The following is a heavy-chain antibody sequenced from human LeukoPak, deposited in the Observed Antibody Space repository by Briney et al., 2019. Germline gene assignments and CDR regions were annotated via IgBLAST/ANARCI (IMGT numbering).Heavy chain of an antibody. CDR2: ISWNSGSI. J-gene: IGHJ4*02. CDR3: AKDKGQD. Sequence: GGSLRLSCAASGFTFDDYAMHWVRQAPGKGLGWVSGISWNSGSIGYADSVKGRFTISRDNAKNSLYLQMNSLRAEDTALYYCAKDKGQDWGQGTLVTVSS. V-gene: IGHV3-9*01. CDR1: GFTFDDYA.